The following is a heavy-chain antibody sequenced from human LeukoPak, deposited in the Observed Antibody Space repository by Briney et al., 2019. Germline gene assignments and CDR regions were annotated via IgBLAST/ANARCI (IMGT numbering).Heavy chain of an antibody. CDR1: GGSISSYY. Sequence: PSETLSLTCTVSGGSISSYYWSWIRQPPGKGLEWIGYIYYSGSTNYNPSLKSRVTISVDTSKNQFFLKLSSVTAADTAVYYCARDSGNYYMDVWGKGTTVTISS. CDR2: IYYSGST. CDR3: ARDSGNYYMDV. J-gene: IGHJ6*03. D-gene: IGHD1-1*01. V-gene: IGHV4-59*01.